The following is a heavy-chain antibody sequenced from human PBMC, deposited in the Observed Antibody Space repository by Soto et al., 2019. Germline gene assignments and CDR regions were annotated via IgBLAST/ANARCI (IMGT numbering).Heavy chain of an antibody. Sequence: QVQLQESGPGLVKPSQTLSLTCTVSGGSISSGDYYWSWIRQPPGKGLEWIGYIYYSGSTYYNPSLKSLVTISVDTSKNQFSLKLSSVTAADTAVYYCARVTPYYDSSGYYPDYWGQGTLVTVSS. CDR3: ARVTPYYDSSGYYPDY. D-gene: IGHD3-22*01. J-gene: IGHJ4*02. CDR2: IYYSGST. V-gene: IGHV4-30-4*01. CDR1: GGSISSGDYY.